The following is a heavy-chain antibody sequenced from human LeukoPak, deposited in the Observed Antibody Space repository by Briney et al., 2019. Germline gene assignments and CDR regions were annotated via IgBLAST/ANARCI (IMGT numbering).Heavy chain of an antibody. J-gene: IGHJ4*02. CDR1: GFTFSSYS. V-gene: IGHV3-21*01. Sequence: PGGSLRLSCAASGFTFSSYSMNWVRQAPGKGLEWVSSITSSSSYKYYADSVKGRFTISRDNAKNSLYLQMNSLRAEDTAVYYCSREHALGDFWGQGSLVTDSS. CDR2: ITSSSSYK. D-gene: IGHD2-2*01. CDR3: SREHALGDF.